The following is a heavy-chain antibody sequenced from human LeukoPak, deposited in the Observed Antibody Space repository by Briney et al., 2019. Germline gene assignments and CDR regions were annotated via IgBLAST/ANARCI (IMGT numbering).Heavy chain of an antibody. J-gene: IGHJ6*03. CDR1: GFTFSSYA. V-gene: IGHV3-23*01. Sequence: GGSLRLSCAASGFTFSSYAMSWVRQAPGKGLEWVSAISGSGGSTYYADSVKGRFTISRDNSKNTLYLQMNSLRAEDTAVYYCAKVYDYVWGSYRSPNYMDVWGKGTTVTVSS. D-gene: IGHD3-16*02. CDR2: ISGSGGST. CDR3: AKVYDYVWGSYRSPNYMDV.